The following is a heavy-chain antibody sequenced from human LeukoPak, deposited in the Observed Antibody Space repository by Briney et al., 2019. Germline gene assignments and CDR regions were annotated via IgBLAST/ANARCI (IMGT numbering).Heavy chain of an antibody. D-gene: IGHD2-21*01. CDR3: AREGEIPRIDY. V-gene: IGHV3-53*01. CDR2: IYIGGTT. CDR1: WFTVSSKY. J-gene: IGHJ4*02. Sequence: GGSLRLSCAASWFTVSSKYMSWVRQAPGKGLEWVSVIYIGGTTYYADSVKGRFTISRDNSKNTLYLQMNSLRAEDTAVYYCAREGEIPRIDYWGQGTLVTVSS.